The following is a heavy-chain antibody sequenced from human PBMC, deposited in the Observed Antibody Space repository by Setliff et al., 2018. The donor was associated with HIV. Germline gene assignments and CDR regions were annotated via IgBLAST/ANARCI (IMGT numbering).Heavy chain of an antibody. CDR3: ATLKMATIYRDFDY. D-gene: IGHD5-12*01. CDR1: GGSFSGYY. V-gene: IGHV4-34*01. Sequence: SETLSLTCAVYGGSFSGYYWSWIRQPPGKGLEWIGEINHRGSTNCNPSRKSRVSIAVDTSKNQFALKLRSVTAADTAVYYCATLKMATIYRDFDYWGQGTLVTVSS. CDR2: INHRGST. J-gene: IGHJ4*02.